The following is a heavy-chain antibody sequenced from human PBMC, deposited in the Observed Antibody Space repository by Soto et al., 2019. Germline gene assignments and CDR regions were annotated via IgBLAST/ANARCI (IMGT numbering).Heavy chain of an antibody. D-gene: IGHD2-21*01. CDR1: GGSISSYY. CDR2: IYYSGST. CDR3: ARGFALYYLGY. J-gene: IGHJ4*02. V-gene: IGHV4-59*01. Sequence: ETLSLTCTVSGGSISSYYWSWIRQPPGKGLEWIGYIYYSGSTNYNPSLKSRVTISVDTSKNQFSLKLSSVTAADTAVYYCARGFALYYLGYWGQGTLVTVSS.